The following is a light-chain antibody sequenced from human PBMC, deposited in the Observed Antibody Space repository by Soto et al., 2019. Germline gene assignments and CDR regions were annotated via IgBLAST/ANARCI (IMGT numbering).Light chain of an antibody. CDR3: QQYYKWPQWT. V-gene: IGKV3-20*01. J-gene: IGKJ1*01. CDR2: GAS. CDR1: QSVSSSY. Sequence: EIVLTQSPGTLSLSPGERATLSCRASQSVSSSYLAWYQQKPGQAPRLLIYGASSRATGIPDRFSGSGSGTEFTLTITSLQSEDFAVYYCQQYYKWPQWTIGQGTKVDIK.